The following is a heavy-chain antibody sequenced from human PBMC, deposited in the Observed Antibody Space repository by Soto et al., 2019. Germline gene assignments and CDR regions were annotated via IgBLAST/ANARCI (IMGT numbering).Heavy chain of an antibody. Sequence: QVQLVQSGAEVKKPGASVKVSCKASGYTFTSYGISWVRQAPGQGLEWMGWISAYNGNTNYAQKLQGRVTMTTDTSTRTAYMELRSLRSDDTAVYYCARDCGRSYWCSSGWQLDYWGQGTLVTVSS. CDR3: ARDCGRSYWCSSGWQLDY. CDR1: GYTFTSYG. V-gene: IGHV1-18*01. D-gene: IGHD6-19*01. J-gene: IGHJ4*02. CDR2: ISAYNGNT.